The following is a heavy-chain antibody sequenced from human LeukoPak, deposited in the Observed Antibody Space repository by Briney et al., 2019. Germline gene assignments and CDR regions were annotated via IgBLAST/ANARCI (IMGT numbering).Heavy chain of an antibody. D-gene: IGHD3-10*01. Sequence: GGPLRLSCAASGFTFSSYAMSWVRQAPGKGLEWVSAISGSGGSTYYADSVKGRFTISRDNSKNTLYLQMNSLRAEDTAVYYCAKGRSMVQVLDYWGQGTLVTVSS. V-gene: IGHV3-23*01. CDR1: GFTFSSYA. J-gene: IGHJ4*02. CDR2: ISGSGGST. CDR3: AKGRSMVQVLDY.